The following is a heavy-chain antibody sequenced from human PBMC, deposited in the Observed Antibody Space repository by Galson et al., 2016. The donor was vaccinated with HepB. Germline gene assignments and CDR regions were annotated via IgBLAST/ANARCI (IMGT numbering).Heavy chain of an antibody. J-gene: IGHJ4*02. Sequence: SLRLSCAASGFTFNSYAMTWVRQGPGKGLEWVSTIVIGGSTHYTESVKGRCTISRDNAKNTLFLHMNSLRVEDTAVYYCASRGSSLYIGWGQGTLVTVSS. CDR2: IVIGGST. CDR3: ASRGSSLYIG. CDR1: GFTFNSYA. D-gene: IGHD6-13*01. V-gene: IGHV3-23*01.